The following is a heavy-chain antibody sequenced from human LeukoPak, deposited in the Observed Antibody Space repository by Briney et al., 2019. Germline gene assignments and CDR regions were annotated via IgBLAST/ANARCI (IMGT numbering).Heavy chain of an antibody. V-gene: IGHV1-3*01. Sequence: ASVKVSCKASGYTFTSYAMHWVRQAPGQRLEWTGWINAGNGNTKYSQKFQGRVTITRDTSASTAYMELSSLRSEDTAVYYCARTPHHYVGYYYYYYGMDVWGQGTTVTVSS. CDR1: GYTFTSYA. CDR3: ARTPHHYVGYYYYYYGMDV. D-gene: IGHD3-16*01. CDR2: INAGNGNT. J-gene: IGHJ6*02.